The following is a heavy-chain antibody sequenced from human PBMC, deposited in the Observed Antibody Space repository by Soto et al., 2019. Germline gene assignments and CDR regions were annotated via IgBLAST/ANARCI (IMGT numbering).Heavy chain of an antibody. CDR1: GYSFTSYW. CDR3: ARPRAPYDFWSGYGDAFDI. CDR2: IYPGDSDT. Sequence: GESLKISCKGSGYSFTSYWIGWVRQMPGKGLEWMGIIYPGDSDTRYSPSFQGQVTISADKSISTAYLQWSSLKASDTAMYYWARPRAPYDFWSGYGDAFDIWGQGTMVTVSS. D-gene: IGHD3-3*01. J-gene: IGHJ3*02. V-gene: IGHV5-51*01.